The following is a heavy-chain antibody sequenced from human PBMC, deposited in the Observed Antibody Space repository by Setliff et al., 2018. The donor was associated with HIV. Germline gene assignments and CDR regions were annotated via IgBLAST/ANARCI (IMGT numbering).Heavy chain of an antibody. D-gene: IGHD5-12*01. Sequence: GGSLRLSCAASGFTFISYGMSWVRQAPGKGLEWVSAISGDGGSTLYEDSVNGRFTISRDNAKNTLYLQMNSLRAEDTGVYYCHSGYDTEEQSYFDYWGQGTLVTVSS. V-gene: IGHV3-23*01. CDR3: HSGYDTEEQSYFDY. J-gene: IGHJ4*02. CDR1: GFTFISYG. CDR2: ISGDGGST.